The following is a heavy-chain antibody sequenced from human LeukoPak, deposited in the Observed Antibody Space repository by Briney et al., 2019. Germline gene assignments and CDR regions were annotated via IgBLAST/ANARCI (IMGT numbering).Heavy chain of an antibody. Sequence: TSETLSLTCTVSGDPITSSSYYWGWVRQHPGKGLEWIGSIFYIGTTYYNSALKSRVTISIDTSKNQFSLKVTSVAAADTAMYYCVRDRPLSNGAGNWFDTWGQGTLVSVSS. CDR2: IFYIGTT. V-gene: IGHV4-39*07. J-gene: IGHJ5*02. CDR1: GDPITSSSYY. CDR3: VRDRPLSNGAGNWFDT. D-gene: IGHD6-19*01.